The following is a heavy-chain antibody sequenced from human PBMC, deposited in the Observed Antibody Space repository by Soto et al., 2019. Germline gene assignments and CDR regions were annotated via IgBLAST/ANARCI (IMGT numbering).Heavy chain of an antibody. CDR3: ARGSPANWGRADFDY. Sequence: GGSLRLSCAASGFTFSSYSMNWVRQAPGKGLEWVSSISSSSSYIYYADSVKGRFTISRDNAKNSLYLQMNSLRAEDTAVYYCARGSPANWGRADFDYWGQGTLVTVSS. J-gene: IGHJ4*02. V-gene: IGHV3-21*01. CDR1: GFTFSSYS. D-gene: IGHD7-27*01. CDR2: ISSSSSYI.